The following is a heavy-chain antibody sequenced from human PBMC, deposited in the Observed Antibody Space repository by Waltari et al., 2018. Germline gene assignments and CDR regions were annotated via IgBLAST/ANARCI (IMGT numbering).Heavy chain of an antibody. CDR1: FTFINVW. CDR2: IKSKAAGGTI. D-gene: IGHD3-9*01. CDR3: ATVVKTPSGYDY. Sequence: FTFINVWMTWVRQAPGKGLEWVGRIKSKAAGGTIEYAAPVEGRFTISRDDSKNTMYMQMNNLKTEDTAMYYCATVVKTPSGYDYWGQGTLVTVSS. J-gene: IGHJ4*02. V-gene: IGHV3-15*01.